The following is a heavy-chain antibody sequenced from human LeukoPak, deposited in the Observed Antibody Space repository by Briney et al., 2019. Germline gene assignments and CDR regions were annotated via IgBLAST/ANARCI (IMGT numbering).Heavy chain of an antibody. CDR3: ARLNDILTGPFDY. D-gene: IGHD3-9*01. Sequence: GESLKISCKGSGYSFTKYWIGWVRLMPGKGLEWMGNIDPSDSETRHSPSFQGQVSISVDKPISTAYLQWNSLKASDTAMYYCARLNDILTGPFDYWGQGTLVTVSS. J-gene: IGHJ4*02. V-gene: IGHV5-51*01. CDR1: GYSFTKYW. CDR2: IDPSDSET.